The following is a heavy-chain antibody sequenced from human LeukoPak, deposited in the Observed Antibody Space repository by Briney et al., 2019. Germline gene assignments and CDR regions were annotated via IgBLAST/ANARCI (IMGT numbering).Heavy chain of an antibody. CDR1: GFTVSDNY. CDR2: ISGSGGST. V-gene: IGHV3-23*01. Sequence: GGSLRLSCAASGFTVSDNYMTWVRQAPGKGLEWVSAISGSGGSTYYADSVKGRFTISRDNSKNTLYLQMNSLRAEDTAVYYCAKDLRRCSSTSCYGPHWGQGTLVTVSS. CDR3: AKDLRRCSSTSCYGPH. J-gene: IGHJ4*02. D-gene: IGHD2-2*01.